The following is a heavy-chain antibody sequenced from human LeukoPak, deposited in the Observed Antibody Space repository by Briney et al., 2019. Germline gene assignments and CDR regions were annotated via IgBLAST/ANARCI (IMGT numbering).Heavy chain of an antibody. Sequence: SETLSLTCSGSGVSISTYYWSWLRQPPGKGLEWIGYIYYSGSTNYNPSVKSRVTISVDTSKNQFSLKLSSVTAADTAVYYCARTPSKPVYYDSSGYFDSWGQGTLVTVSS. CDR3: ARTPSKPVYYDSSGYFDS. CDR2: IYYSGST. D-gene: IGHD3-22*01. CDR1: GVSISTYY. J-gene: IGHJ4*02. V-gene: IGHV4-59*01.